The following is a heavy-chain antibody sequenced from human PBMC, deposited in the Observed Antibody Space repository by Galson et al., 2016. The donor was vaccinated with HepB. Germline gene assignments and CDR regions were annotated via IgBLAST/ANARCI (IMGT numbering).Heavy chain of an antibody. V-gene: IGHV4-4*02. D-gene: IGHD7-27*01. CDR3: ATSGGPTWGSFDY. J-gene: IGHJ4*02. CDR2: IHHSGDT. Sequence: ETLSLTCAVSGGSISSGNWWSWVRQPPGKGLEWIGEIHHSGDTNYNSSLKSRVTISVDKSKRQFSLRLKSVTAADTAVYYCATSGGPTWGSFDYWGQGTLVTVSS. CDR1: GGSISSGNW.